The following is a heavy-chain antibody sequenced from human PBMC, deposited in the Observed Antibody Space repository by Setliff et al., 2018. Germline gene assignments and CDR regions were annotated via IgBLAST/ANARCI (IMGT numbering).Heavy chain of an antibody. CDR1: GFTFSRYG. CDR3: ARDGGEY. V-gene: IGHV3-33*01. CDR2: IWFDGSNK. D-gene: IGHD3-16*01. J-gene: IGHJ4*02. Sequence: GGSLRLSCTASGFTFSRYGMHWVRQAPGKGLQWVAVIWFDGSNKYYADSVKGRFTISRDNSENTLYLQMDTLRAEDTAVYYCARDGGEYWGQGTLVTSPQ.